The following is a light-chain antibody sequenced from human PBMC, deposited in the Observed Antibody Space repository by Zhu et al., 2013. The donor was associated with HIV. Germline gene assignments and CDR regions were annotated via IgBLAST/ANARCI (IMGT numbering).Light chain of an antibody. Sequence: EIVLTQSPGTLSLSPGERATLPCRASQSVNSNYLAWYQQKPGQAPRLLIYATSTRATGIPDRFSGGGSGTDFTLTISRLEPEDFAVYYCQLYGNSPRYTFGQGTKLDIK. CDR2: ATS. V-gene: IGKV3-20*01. CDR1: QSVNSNY. J-gene: IGKJ2*01. CDR3: QLYGNSPRYT.